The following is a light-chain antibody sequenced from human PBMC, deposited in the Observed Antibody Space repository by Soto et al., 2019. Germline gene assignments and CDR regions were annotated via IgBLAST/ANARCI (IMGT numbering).Light chain of an antibody. J-gene: IGLJ2*01. V-gene: IGLV4-69*01. Sequence: QPVLTQSPSAPASLGASVKLTCTLSSGHSSYAIAWHQQQPEKGPRYLMKLNSDGSHSKGDGIPDRFSGSSSGAERYLTISSRQSEDEADYYCQTWGTGIGVFGGGTKLTVL. CDR2: LNSDGSH. CDR3: QTWGTGIGV. CDR1: SGHSSYA.